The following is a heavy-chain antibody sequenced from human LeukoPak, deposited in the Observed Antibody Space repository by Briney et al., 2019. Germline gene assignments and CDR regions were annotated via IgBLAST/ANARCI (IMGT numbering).Heavy chain of an antibody. V-gene: IGHV3-30-3*01. D-gene: IGHD3-3*01. CDR3: ARDEARGYDFRPQDH. CDR1: GFTFSSYA. Sequence: PGRSLRLSCAASGFTFSSYAMHWVRQAPGKGLEWVAVISYDGSNKYYADSVKGRFTISRVNAKNSLYLQMNSLRVEDTAVYYCARDEARGYDFRPQDHWGQGTLVSVSS. J-gene: IGHJ4*02. CDR2: ISYDGSNK.